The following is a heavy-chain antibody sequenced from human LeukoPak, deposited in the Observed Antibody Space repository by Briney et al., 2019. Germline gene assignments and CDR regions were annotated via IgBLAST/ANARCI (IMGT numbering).Heavy chain of an antibody. CDR2: MNPNSGNT. CDR1: RYIFTSYD. J-gene: IGHJ5*02. D-gene: IGHD6-13*01. CDR3: ARVASAAGKGWFDP. V-gene: IGHV1-8*01. Sequence: ASVKVSCKASRYIFTSYDINWVRQATGQGLEWMGWMNPNSGNTGYAQKFQGRVTMTRNTSISTAYMELSSLRSEDTAVYYCARVASAAGKGWFDPWGQGTLVTVSS.